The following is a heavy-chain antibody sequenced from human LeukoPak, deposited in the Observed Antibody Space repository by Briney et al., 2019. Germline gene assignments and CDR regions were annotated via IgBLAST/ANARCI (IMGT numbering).Heavy chain of an antibody. J-gene: IGHJ4*02. CDR3: ARAVKTVTAFDY. Sequence: GGSLRLSCAASGFTFSSYGMHWVRQAPGKGLEWVAVIWYDGSNKYYADSVKGRFTISRDNSKNTLYLQMNSLRAEDTAVYYCARAVKTVTAFDYWGQGTLVTVSS. CDR2: IWYDGSNK. V-gene: IGHV3-33*01. CDR1: GFTFSSYG. D-gene: IGHD2-21*02.